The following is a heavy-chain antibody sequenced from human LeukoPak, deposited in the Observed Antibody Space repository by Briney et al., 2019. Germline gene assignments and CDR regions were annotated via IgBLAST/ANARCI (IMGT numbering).Heavy chain of an antibody. CDR2: IFPGDSDI. D-gene: IGHD2-15*01. Sequence: GESLKISCKGSGYRSIDYWIGWVRQMPGKGLEWRGIIFPGDSDIKYSPSFQGQVTISADNSISTAYLQWSSLKASDTAMYYCVRHGLKGCSGGRCFTSFYYYGPDVWGQGSTVTVSS. CDR1: GYRSIDYW. V-gene: IGHV5-51*01. CDR3: VRHGLKGCSGGRCFTSFYYYGPDV. J-gene: IGHJ6*02.